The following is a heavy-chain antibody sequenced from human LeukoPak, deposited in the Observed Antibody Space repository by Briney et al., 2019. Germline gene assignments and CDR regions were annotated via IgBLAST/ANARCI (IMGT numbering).Heavy chain of an antibody. Sequence: GGSLRLSCAAAGFTFSSYSMNWVRQAPGKGLGWVSYISSSISTIYYADSVKGRFTISRDNAKTSLYLQMNSLRAEDTAVYYCARDKPGASGSYDNWGQGTLVTVSS. D-gene: IGHD1-26*01. V-gene: IGHV3-48*01. CDR2: ISSSISTI. J-gene: IGHJ4*02. CDR3: ARDKPGASGSYDN. CDR1: GFTFSSYS.